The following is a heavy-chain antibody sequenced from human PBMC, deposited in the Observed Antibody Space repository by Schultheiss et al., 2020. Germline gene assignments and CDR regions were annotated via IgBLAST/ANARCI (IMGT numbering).Heavy chain of an antibody. V-gene: IGHV4-34*01. J-gene: IGHJ4*02. CDR2: INHSGST. Sequence: SETLSLTCTVSGGSISSYYWSWIRQPPGKGLEWIGEINHSGSTNYNPSLKSRVTISVDTSKNQFSLKLSSVTAADTAVYYCARVPYSGSLLWGQGTLVNVSS. CDR3: ARVPYSGSLL. D-gene: IGHD1-26*01. CDR1: GGSISSYY.